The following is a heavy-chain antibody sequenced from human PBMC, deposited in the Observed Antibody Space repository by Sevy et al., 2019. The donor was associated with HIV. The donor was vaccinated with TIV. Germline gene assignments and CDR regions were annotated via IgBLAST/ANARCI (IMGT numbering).Heavy chain of an antibody. V-gene: IGHV3-7*01. CDR3: ARDRDMITFGVGEAFDI. Sequence: GGSLRLSCAASGFSFSTYWMTWVRQAPGKGLEWVATMNQDGTERDYVDSVKGRFTISRDNTKTSLFLQMNSLRAEDTAVYYCARDRDMITFGVGEAFDIWGQGTMATVSS. CDR2: MNQDGTER. D-gene: IGHD3-16*01. J-gene: IGHJ3*02. CDR1: GFSFSTYW.